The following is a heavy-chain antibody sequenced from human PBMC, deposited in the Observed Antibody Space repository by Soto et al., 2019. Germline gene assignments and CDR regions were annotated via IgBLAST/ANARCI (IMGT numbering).Heavy chain of an antibody. CDR1: GFTFSSYA. J-gene: IGHJ4*02. D-gene: IGHD4-17*01. V-gene: IGHV3-23*01. Sequence: PGGSLRLSCAASGFTFSSYAMSWVRQAPGKGLEWVSAISGSGGSTYYADSVKGRFTISRDNSKNTLYLQMNSLRAEDTAVYYCASHQILSTVTTFDYWGQGTLVTVSS. CDR3: ASHQILSTVTTFDY. CDR2: ISGSGGST.